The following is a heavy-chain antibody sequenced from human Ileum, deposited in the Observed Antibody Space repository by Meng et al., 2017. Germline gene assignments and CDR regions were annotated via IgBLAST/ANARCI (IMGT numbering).Heavy chain of an antibody. V-gene: IGHV4-39*07. D-gene: IGHD6-19*01. CDR2: MSYCGSP. Sequence: LRYSVPELGNQPWILSLSCILSVGSISILYVYWTWICQPPGKGLEVIRAMSYCGSPYFNPSLKSRVAISVATSNNRVSLKLSFVTAADTAVYYCARGGAVAGVWWYFDLWGRGTLVTVSS. CDR3: ARGGAVAGVWWYFDL. J-gene: IGHJ2*01. CDR1: VGSISILYVY.